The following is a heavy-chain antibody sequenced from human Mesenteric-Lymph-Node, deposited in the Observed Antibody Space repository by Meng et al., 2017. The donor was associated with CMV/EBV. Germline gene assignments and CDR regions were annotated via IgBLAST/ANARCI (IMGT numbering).Heavy chain of an antibody. CDR2: ISWNSGGI. J-gene: IGHJ4*02. Sequence: LKISCVASGFSFSSYAMDWVRRAPGKGLEWVSGISWNSGGIDYADSVKGRFTISRDNAKNSLYLQMNSLRAEDMALYYCAKAGPSGSDFDYWGQGTLVTVSS. CDR1: GFSFSSYA. V-gene: IGHV3-9*03. D-gene: IGHD1-26*01. CDR3: AKAGPSGSDFDY.